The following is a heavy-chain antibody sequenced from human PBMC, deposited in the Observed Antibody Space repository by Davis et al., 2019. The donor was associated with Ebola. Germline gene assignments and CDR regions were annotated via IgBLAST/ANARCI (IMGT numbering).Heavy chain of an antibody. CDR1: GFTFSNAW. CDR3: TTVDRRTRVDY. Sequence: GESLKISCAASGFTFSNAWMSWVRQAPGKGLEWVGRIKTKTDGGTTYYAAPVKGRFTISRDDSKNTLYLQMNSLKTEDTGVYYCTTVDRRTRVDYWGQGTLVTVSS. J-gene: IGHJ4*02. CDR2: IKTKTDGGTT. V-gene: IGHV3-15*01.